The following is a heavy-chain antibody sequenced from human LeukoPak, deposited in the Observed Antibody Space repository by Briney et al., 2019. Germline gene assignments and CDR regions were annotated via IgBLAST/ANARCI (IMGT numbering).Heavy chain of an antibody. D-gene: IGHD3-22*01. J-gene: IGHJ4*02. CDR1: GYIFTSYA. V-gene: IGHV1-3*01. CDR3: ARDLTSGYYDY. Sequence: ASVKVSCKASGYIFTSYAMHWVRQAPEHRLEWMGWINAGNDNTKYSQKFQGRVTITRDTSASTAYMELSSLRSEDTAVYYCARDLTSGYYDYWGQGTLVTVSS. CDR2: INAGNDNT.